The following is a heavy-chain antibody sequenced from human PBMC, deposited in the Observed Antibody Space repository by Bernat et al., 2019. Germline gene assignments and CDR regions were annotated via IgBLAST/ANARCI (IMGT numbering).Heavy chain of an antibody. CDR2: IIPIFGTA. V-gene: IGHV1-69*01. CDR1: GGTFSSYA. J-gene: IGHJ6*03. D-gene: IGHD4-17*01. CDR3: ARSLGLRSLYYYYYMDV. Sequence: QVQLVQSGAEVKKPGSSVKVSCKASGGTFSSYAISWVRQAPGQGLEWMGGIIPIFGTANYAQKFQGRVRIPADESTSTAYMELSSLRSEDTAVYYCARSLGLRSLYYYYYMDVWGKGTTVTVSS.